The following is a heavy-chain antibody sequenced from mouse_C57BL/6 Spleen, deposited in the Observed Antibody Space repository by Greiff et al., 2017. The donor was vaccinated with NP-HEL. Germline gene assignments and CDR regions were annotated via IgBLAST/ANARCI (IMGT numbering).Heavy chain of an antibody. J-gene: IGHJ2*01. Sequence: QVQLQQSGAELVRPGASVTLSCKASGYTFTDYEMHWVKQTPVHGLEWIGAIDPETGGTAYNQKFKGKAILTADKSSSTAYMELRSLTSEDSAVYYCTRWDGSSYGYWGQGTTLTVSS. D-gene: IGHD1-1*01. CDR2: IDPETGGT. CDR3: TRWDGSSYGY. CDR1: GYTFTDYE. V-gene: IGHV1-15*01.